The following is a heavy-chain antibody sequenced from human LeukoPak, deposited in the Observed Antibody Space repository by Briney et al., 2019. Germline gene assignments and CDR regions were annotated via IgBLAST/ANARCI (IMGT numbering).Heavy chain of an antibody. J-gene: IGHJ5*02. Sequence: SETLSLTCTVSGYSLSRDYYWGWIRQPPGKGLEWIGSIYHTGSTYYNPSLKSRVTISVDTSQNQFSLKLSSATAADTAVYYCALGDPTYDWFDPWGQGTLVTVSS. CDR3: ALGDPTYDWFDP. CDR1: GYSLSRDYY. V-gene: IGHV4-38-2*02. CDR2: IYHTGST. D-gene: IGHD1-1*01.